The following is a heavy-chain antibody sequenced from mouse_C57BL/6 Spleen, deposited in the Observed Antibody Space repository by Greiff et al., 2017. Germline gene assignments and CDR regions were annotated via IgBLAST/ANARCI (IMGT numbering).Heavy chain of an antibody. CDR3: ARSDTTVGTHWYFDV. CDR2: INPNYGTT. J-gene: IGHJ1*03. D-gene: IGHD1-1*01. Sequence: EVKLQESGPELVKPGASVKISCKASGYSFTDYNMNWVKQSNGKSLEWIGVINPNYGTTSYNQKFKGKATLTVDQSSSTAYMQLNSLTSEDSAVYYCARSDTTVGTHWYFDVWGTGTTVTVSS. V-gene: IGHV1-39*01. CDR1: GYSFTDYN.